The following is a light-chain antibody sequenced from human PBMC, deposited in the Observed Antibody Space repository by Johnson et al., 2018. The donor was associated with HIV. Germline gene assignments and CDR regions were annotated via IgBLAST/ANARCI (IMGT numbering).Light chain of an antibody. CDR2: DNN. V-gene: IGLV1-51*01. J-gene: IGLJ1*01. CDR1: SSNIGNNY. CDR3: GTWDSSLSTYV. Sequence: QSVLTQPPSVSAAPGQKVTISCSGSSSNIGNNYVSWYQHLPGTAPKLLTYDNNKRPSGIPDRFSGSKSGTSATLGITGLQTGDEADYYCGTWDSSLSTYVFGTGTKVTVL.